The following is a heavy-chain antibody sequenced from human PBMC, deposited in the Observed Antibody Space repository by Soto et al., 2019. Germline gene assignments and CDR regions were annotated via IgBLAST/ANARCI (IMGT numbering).Heavy chain of an antibody. CDR1: GGTFSSYA. CDR3: ARDTAMVRGDYGMDV. Sequence: ASVKVSCKASGGTFSSYAISWVRQAPGQGLEWMGGIIPIFGTANYAQKFQGRVTITADESTSTAYMELSSLRSEDTAVYYCARDTAMVRGDYGMDVWGQGTTVTVSS. V-gene: IGHV1-69*13. J-gene: IGHJ6*02. CDR2: IIPIFGTA. D-gene: IGHD5-18*01.